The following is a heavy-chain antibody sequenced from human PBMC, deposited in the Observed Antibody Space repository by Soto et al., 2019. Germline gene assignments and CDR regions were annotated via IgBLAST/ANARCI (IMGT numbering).Heavy chain of an antibody. Sequence: PXGWLRRAGASSGFTFSSYYRNWVGQAPGKGPEWISYTSSSGSNTRYADSVKGRFTISRDNAKNSMELHMNSLRDEDTAVSYCVRDQGCGYGICSRIDYWGQGTPVTVYS. D-gene: IGHD5-12*01. CDR2: TSSSGSNT. CDR1: GFTFSSYY. J-gene: IGHJ4*02. CDR3: VRDQGCGYGICSRIDY. V-gene: IGHV3-48*03.